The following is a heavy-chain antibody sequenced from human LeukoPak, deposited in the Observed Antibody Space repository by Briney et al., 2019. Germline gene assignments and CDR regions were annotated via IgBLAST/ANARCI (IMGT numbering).Heavy chain of an antibody. J-gene: IGHJ1*01. V-gene: IGHV3-53*01. Sequence: PGGSLRLSCAASGFTVTTKSMAWVRQAPGRGLEWVSVFYSPGSTYYADSVHRRSTISRDNSLNTLSLQMNSLRVEDTAVYYCASARESCIGSTCYEYFHHWGQGTPLTVSS. CDR2: FYSPGST. D-gene: IGHD2-2*01. CDR1: GFTVTTKS. CDR3: ASARESCIGSTCYEYFHH.